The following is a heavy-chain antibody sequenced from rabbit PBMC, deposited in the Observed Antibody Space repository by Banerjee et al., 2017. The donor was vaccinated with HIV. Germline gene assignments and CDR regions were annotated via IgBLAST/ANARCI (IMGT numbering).Heavy chain of an antibody. Sequence: QSLEESGGGLVQPEGSLALTCKASGFSFSSYYYMCWVRQAPGKGLEWVACIRAVSSGSTWYASWVNGRFTISKTSSTTVTLQMTSLTAADTATYFCARDPTGNSDSTTNLWGPGTLVTVS. CDR2: IRAVSSGST. D-gene: IGHD8-1*01. J-gene: IGHJ4*01. CDR3: ARDPTGNSDSTTNL. CDR1: GFSFSSYYY. V-gene: IGHV1S40*01.